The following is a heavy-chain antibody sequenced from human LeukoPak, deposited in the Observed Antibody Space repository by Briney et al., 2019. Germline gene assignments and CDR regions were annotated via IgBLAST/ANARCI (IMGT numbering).Heavy chain of an antibody. D-gene: IGHD6-13*01. Sequence: GASVKVSCKASGYTFTSYAMHWVRQAPGRRLEWMGWINAGNGNTKYSQKFQGRVTITRDTSASTAYMELSSLRSEDTAVYYCARDPTIAAAGGLWGQGTLVTVSS. CDR3: ARDPTIAAAGGL. CDR1: GYTFTSYA. V-gene: IGHV1-3*01. CDR2: INAGNGNT. J-gene: IGHJ4*02.